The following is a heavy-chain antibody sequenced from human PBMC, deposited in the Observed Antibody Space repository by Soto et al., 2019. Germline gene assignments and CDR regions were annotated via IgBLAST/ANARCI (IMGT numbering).Heavy chain of an antibody. D-gene: IGHD3-10*01. Sequence: ASVKVSCKASGYTFTSYDINWLRQANGQGLEWMGWMNPNSSNSAYKQKFRGRVTMTTNTTTTTIYMELISLSAEDTAVCYCARALRPCYYNEGSYIGFWGQGTMVTVSS. J-gene: IGHJ4*02. CDR1: GYTFTSYD. CDR3: ARALRPCYYNEGSYIGF. CDR2: MNPNSSNS. V-gene: IGHV1-8*01.